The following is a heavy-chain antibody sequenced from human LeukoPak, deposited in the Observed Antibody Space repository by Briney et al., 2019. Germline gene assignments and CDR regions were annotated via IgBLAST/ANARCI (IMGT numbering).Heavy chain of an antibody. J-gene: IGHJ3*02. CDR3: AKDPPAYDFWSGYYTDDAFDM. V-gene: IGHV3-23*01. CDR2: ISGSGGST. CDR1: GFTFSSYA. D-gene: IGHD3-3*01. Sequence: PGGSLRLSCAASGFTFSSYAMSWVRQAPGKGLEWVSAISGSGGSTYYADSVKGRFTISRDNSKNTLYLQMNSLRAEDTAVYYCAKDPPAYDFWSGYYTDDAFDMWGQGTMVTVSS.